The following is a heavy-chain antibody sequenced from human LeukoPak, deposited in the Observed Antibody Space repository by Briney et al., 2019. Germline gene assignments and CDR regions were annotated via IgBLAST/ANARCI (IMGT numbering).Heavy chain of an antibody. Sequence: GGSLRLSCAASGFTFSSSAMSWVRQAPGKGLEWVSAISNNGGYTYYADSVQGRFTISRDNSKSTLCLQMNSLRAEDTAVYYCARGPLDYGDYEDYFDYWGQGTLVTVSS. CDR1: GFTFSSSA. J-gene: IGHJ4*02. CDR3: ARGPLDYGDYEDYFDY. CDR2: ISNNGGYT. D-gene: IGHD4-17*01. V-gene: IGHV3-23*01.